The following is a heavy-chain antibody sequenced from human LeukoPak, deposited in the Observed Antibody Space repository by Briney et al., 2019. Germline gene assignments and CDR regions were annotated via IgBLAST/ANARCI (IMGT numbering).Heavy chain of an antibody. CDR3: AKDGARSPSLRFLEWLLYGPMGY. CDR1: GFTFSSYG. V-gene: IGHV3-30*02. CDR2: IRYDGSNK. Sequence: PPGGSLRLSCAASGFTFSSYGMHWVRQAPGKGLEWVAFIRYDGSNKYYADSVKGRFTISRDNSKNTLYLQMNSLRAEDTAVYYCAKDGARSPSLRFLEWLLYGPMGYWGQGTLVTVSS. J-gene: IGHJ4*02. D-gene: IGHD3-3*01.